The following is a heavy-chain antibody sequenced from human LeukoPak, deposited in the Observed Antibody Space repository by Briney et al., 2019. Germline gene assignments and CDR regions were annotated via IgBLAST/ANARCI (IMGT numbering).Heavy chain of an antibody. CDR3: AKDSGYCDTTSCRLAN. V-gene: IGHV3-23*01. CDR1: GFTFSSHA. D-gene: IGHD2-2*01. J-gene: IGHJ4*02. CDR2: ISGSGGST. Sequence: PGGSLRLSCVASGFTFSSHAMCWVRQAPGKGLEWVSAISGSGGSTYYADSVKGRFTISRDNSKNTLYLQMNSLRVEDTAVYYCAKDSGYCDTTSCRLANWGQGTLVTVSS.